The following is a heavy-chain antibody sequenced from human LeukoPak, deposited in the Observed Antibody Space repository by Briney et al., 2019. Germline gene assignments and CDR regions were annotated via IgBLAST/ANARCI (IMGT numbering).Heavy chain of an antibody. CDR3: ARQGGYNYALLRNWFDP. CDR1: GFTFSSYW. J-gene: IGHJ5*02. V-gene: IGHV3-7*01. D-gene: IGHD5-18*01. CDR2: IKQDGSEK. Sequence: GGSLRLSCAASGFTFSSYWMSWVRQAPGKGLEWVANIKQDGSEKYYVDSVKGRFTISRDDAKNSLYLQMNSLRAEDTAVYYCARQGGYNYALLRNWFDPWGQGTLVTVSS.